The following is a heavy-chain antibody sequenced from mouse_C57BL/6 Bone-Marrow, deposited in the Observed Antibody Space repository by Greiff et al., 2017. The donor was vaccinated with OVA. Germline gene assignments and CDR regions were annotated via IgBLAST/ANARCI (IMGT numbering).Heavy chain of an antibody. D-gene: IGHD1-1*01. CDR3: TPVVGY. CDR1: GFNIKDDY. J-gene: IGHJ2*01. CDR2: IDPENGDT. Sequence: EVKLVESGAELVRPGASVKLSCTASGFNIKDDYMHWVKQRPEQGLEWIGWIDPENGDTEYASKFQGKATITADTSSNTAYLQLSSLTSEDTAVYYCTPVVGYWGQGTTLTVSS. V-gene: IGHV14-4*01.